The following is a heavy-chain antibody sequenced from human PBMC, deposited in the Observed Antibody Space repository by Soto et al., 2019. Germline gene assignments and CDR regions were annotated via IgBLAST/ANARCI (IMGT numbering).Heavy chain of an antibody. CDR3: AKDLGYCSGGSCGS. V-gene: IGHV3-30*18. J-gene: IGHJ5*02. CDR1: GFTFSSYG. CDR2: ISYDGSNK. Sequence: GGSLRRSCAASGFTFSSYGMHWVRQAPGKGLEWVAVISYDGSNKYYADSVKGRFTISRDNSKNTLYLQMNSLRAEDTAVYYCAKDLGYCSGGSCGSWGQGTLVTFSS. D-gene: IGHD2-15*01.